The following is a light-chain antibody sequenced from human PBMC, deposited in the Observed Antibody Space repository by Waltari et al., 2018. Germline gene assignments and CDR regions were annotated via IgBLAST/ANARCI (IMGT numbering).Light chain of an antibody. CDR3: GTWDRSLSVGV. CDR1: SSNIGNNY. J-gene: IGLJ3*02. CDR2: ENK. V-gene: IGLV1-51*02. Sequence: QSVLTQPPSVSAAPGQKVTISCSGSSSNIGNNYVSWYQHLPGPAPKVLIYENKKGTSGMPDRFSGYKSGTSATLGITGRQTGDEADYYCGTWDRSLSVGVFGGGTKLTVL.